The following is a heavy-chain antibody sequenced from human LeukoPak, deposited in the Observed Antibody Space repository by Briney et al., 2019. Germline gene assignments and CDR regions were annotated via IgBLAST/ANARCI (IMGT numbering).Heavy chain of an antibody. D-gene: IGHD3-9*01. Sequence: GGSLRLSCAASGFTFSSYAMSWVRQAPGKGLEWVSDISDCGGSTYYADSVRGRFTISRDDSKNTLYLQMNSLRAEDTAVYYCAKGGDYDILTGSPYFDYWGQGTLVAVSS. CDR1: GFTFSSYA. CDR2: ISDCGGST. V-gene: IGHV3-23*01. CDR3: AKGGDYDILTGSPYFDY. J-gene: IGHJ4*02.